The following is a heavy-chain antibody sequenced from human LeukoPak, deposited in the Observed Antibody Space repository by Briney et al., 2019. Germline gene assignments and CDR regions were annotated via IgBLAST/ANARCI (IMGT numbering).Heavy chain of an antibody. CDR1: GGSFTGYY. Sequence: SETLSLTCVVYGGSFTGYYWSWIRQAPGKGLEWIGEVNYSGSTNYNPALESRVTISVDTSKNQFSLKLGSVTAADTGVYYCAREACSGGDCTNFDHWGRGTLVTVSS. CDR3: AREACSGGDCTNFDH. V-gene: IGHV4-34*01. CDR2: VNYSGST. D-gene: IGHD2-21*02. J-gene: IGHJ4*02.